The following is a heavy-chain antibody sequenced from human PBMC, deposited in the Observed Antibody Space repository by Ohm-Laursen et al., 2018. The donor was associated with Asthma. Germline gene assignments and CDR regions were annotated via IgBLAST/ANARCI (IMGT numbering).Heavy chain of an antibody. CDR3: ARDVMEWYLPAFDF. V-gene: IGHV3-30-3*01. CDR2: GGSYYDGGLK. J-gene: IGHJ4*02. Sequence: SLRLSCTASGFTFRSYAMHWVRQAPGKGLEWVAVGGSYYDGGLKYYADSVNGRFTVSRDDSKNTLYLQMNSLRPDDTAVYYCARDVMEWYLPAFDFWGKGTLVTVSS. D-gene: IGHD3-3*01. CDR1: GFTFRSYA.